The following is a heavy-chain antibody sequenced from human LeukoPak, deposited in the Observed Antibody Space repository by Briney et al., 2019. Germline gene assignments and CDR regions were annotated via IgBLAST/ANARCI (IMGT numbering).Heavy chain of an antibody. V-gene: IGHV4-59*01. J-gene: IGHJ4*02. Sequence: MASETLSLTCTVSGGSINYYYWMWIRQPPGKGLEWIGYIYYSGGTHYNPSLKSRVTMLVDTSKNQFSLKLTAVTAADTAVYYYARETPGAGHFDYWGQGSLVTVSS. CDR3: ARETPGAGHFDY. D-gene: IGHD7-27*01. CDR2: IYYSGGT. CDR1: GGSINYYY.